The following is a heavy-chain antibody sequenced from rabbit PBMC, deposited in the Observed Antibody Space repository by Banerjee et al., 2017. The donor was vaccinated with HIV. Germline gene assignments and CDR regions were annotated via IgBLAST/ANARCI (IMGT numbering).Heavy chain of an antibody. J-gene: IGHJ4*01. CDR3: ARYISGWDYFDL. D-gene: IGHD4-1*01. Sequence: QSMEESGGGLVQPEGSLTLTCTASGFSFSNKYVMSWVRQAPGKGLEWIGYMYIASDTTDYASWAKGRFTISRSTSLNTVTLKMTSLTGADTATYFCARYISGWDYFDLWGQGTLVTVS. CDR2: MYIASDTT. V-gene: IGHV1S43*01. CDR1: GFSFSNKYV.